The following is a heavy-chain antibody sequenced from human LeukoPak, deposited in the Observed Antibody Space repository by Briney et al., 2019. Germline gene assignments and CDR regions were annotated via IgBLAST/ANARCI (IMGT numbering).Heavy chain of an antibody. V-gene: IGHV4-38-2*02. Sequence: KPSETLSLTCAVSGYSISSDYYWGWIRQPPGKGLEWIGSIYRSGSTYYNPSLKSRVTISVDTSKNQFSLKLSSVTAADTAVYYCARDFVISLGITWFDPWGQGTLVTVSS. CDR2: IYRSGST. J-gene: IGHJ5*02. CDR3: ARDFVISLGITWFDP. D-gene: IGHD3-16*02. CDR1: GYSISSDYY.